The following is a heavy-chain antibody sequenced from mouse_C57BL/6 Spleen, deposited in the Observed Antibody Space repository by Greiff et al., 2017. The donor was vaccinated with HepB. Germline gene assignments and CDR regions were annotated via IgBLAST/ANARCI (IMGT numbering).Heavy chain of an antibody. D-gene: IGHD2-4*01. J-gene: IGHJ2*01. CDR3: ARDDYGPDY. CDR1: GFTFGSYA. V-gene: IGHV5-4*01. CDR2: ISDGGSYT. Sequence: EVKLMESGGGLVKPGGSLKLSCAASGFTFGSYAMSWVRQTPEKRLEWVATISDGGSYTYYPDNVKGRFTISRDNAKNNLYLQMSHLKSEDTAMYYCARDDYGPDYWGQGTTLTVSS.